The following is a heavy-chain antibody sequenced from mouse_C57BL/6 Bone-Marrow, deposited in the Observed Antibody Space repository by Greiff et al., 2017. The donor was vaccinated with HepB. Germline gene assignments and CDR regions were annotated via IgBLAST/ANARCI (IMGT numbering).Heavy chain of an antibody. J-gene: IGHJ2*01. Sequence: QVQLQQSGAELVKPGASVKISCKASGYAFSSYWMNWVKQRPGKGLEWIGQIYPGDGDTNYNGKFKGKATLTADKSSSTAYMQLSSLTSEDSAVYFCARDYGSSHYYFDYWGQGTTLTVSS. D-gene: IGHD1-1*01. CDR2: IYPGDGDT. V-gene: IGHV1-80*01. CDR1: GYAFSSYW. CDR3: ARDYGSSHYYFDY.